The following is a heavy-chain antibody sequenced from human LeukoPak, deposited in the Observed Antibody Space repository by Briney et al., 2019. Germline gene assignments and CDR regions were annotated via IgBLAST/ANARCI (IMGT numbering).Heavy chain of an antibody. D-gene: IGHD5-24*01. J-gene: IGHJ6*02. Sequence: PSETLSLTCTVSGGSISSSSYYWGWIRQPPGKGLEWIGSIYYSGSTYYNPSLKSRVTISVDTSKNQFSLKLSSVTAADTAVYYCARVWLRGYYGMDVWGQGTTVTVSS. CDR1: GGSISSSSYY. V-gene: IGHV4-39*07. CDR3: ARVWLRGYYGMDV. CDR2: IYYSGST.